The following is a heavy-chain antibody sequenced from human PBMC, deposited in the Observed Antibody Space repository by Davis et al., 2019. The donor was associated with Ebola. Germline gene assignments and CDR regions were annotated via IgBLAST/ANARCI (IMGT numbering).Heavy chain of an antibody. V-gene: IGHV4-39*07. J-gene: IGHJ4*02. CDR3: ARNSSGFGHFDY. Sequence: PSETLSLTCSVSGGSMTSGVSYWGWIRQPPGKGLEWIASLYYSGSTYYNPSLKSRATISVDPSKNQFSLNLNSMTAADTAIYYCARNSSGFGHFDYWGQGILVTVSS. D-gene: IGHD6-19*01. CDR1: GGSMTSGVSY. CDR2: LYYSGST.